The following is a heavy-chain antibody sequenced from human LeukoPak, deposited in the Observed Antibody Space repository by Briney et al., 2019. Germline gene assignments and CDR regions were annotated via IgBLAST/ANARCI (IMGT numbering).Heavy chain of an antibody. J-gene: IGHJ4*02. CDR1: GYTFTSYD. CDR2: MNPNSGNT. D-gene: IGHD2-8*01. CDR3: ARGYCTNGVCYPPTY. Sequence: ASVKVSCKASGYTFTSYDINWVRQATGQGLEWMGWMNPNSGNTGYAQKFQGRVTMTRNTSISTAYMELSSLRTEDTAVYYRARGYCTNGVCYPPTYWGQGTLVTVSS. V-gene: IGHV1-8*01.